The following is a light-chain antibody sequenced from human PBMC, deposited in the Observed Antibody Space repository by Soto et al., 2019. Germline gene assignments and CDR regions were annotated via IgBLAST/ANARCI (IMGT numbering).Light chain of an antibody. J-gene: IGLJ1*01. CDR1: SSDVGGYNY. CDR2: YVT. CDR3: SSYTSSSPPYF. V-gene: IGLV2-14*01. Sequence: QSVLTQPASLSWSPGQSITIFCTGTSSDVGGYNYVSWYQQHPVKAPKLMIYYVTNPPSGVSDRFSGSQSGNPASLTIPGLQAEDEAVYSCSSYTSSSPPYFFGTGTKVTAL.